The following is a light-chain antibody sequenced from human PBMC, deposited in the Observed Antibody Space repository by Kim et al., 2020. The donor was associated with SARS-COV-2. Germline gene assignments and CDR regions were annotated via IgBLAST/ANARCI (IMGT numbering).Light chain of an antibody. V-gene: IGLV1-47*01. Sequence: GLGVTICGSGRSSTMYGNSSFWYQQLQGSSPKLICYRDKLRPPGGPGRFSGSKAGASASRAMSGRRSEDEADYYCAAWDDSLSGWVFGGGTQLTVL. CDR2: RDK. CDR3: AAWDDSLSGWV. J-gene: IGLJ3*02. CDR1: SSTMYGNS.